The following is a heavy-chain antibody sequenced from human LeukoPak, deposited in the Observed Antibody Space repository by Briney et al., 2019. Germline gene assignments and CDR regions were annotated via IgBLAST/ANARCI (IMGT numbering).Heavy chain of an antibody. V-gene: IGHV3-21*01. Sequence: GGSLRLSCAASGFTFSSYSMNWVRQAPGKGLEWVSSISSSSSYIYYADSVKGRFTISRDNAKNSLYLQMNSLRAEDTVVYYCARDNDFWSGYYPFDYWGQGTLVTVSS. J-gene: IGHJ4*02. CDR1: GFTFSSYS. CDR2: ISSSSSYI. D-gene: IGHD3-3*01. CDR3: ARDNDFWSGYYPFDY.